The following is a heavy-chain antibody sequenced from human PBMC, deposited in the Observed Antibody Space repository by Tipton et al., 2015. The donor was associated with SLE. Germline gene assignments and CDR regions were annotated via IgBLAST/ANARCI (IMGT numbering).Heavy chain of an antibody. Sequence: TLSLTCTVSSGSISSAGYYWTWIRQHPEKGLEWIGFIYYTGSTSYNPSLKSRLTISVDTSNNHFSLNLGSVTAADSAMYFCARSTFTYGDFDSWGQGTLVTVSS. V-gene: IGHV4-31*03. CDR3: ARSTFTYGDFDS. CDR2: IYYTGST. J-gene: IGHJ4*02. CDR1: SGSISSAGYY. D-gene: IGHD4-17*01.